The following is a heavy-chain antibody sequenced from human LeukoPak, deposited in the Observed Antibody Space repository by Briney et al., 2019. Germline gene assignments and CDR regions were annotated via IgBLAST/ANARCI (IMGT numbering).Heavy chain of an antibody. D-gene: IGHD2-15*01. V-gene: IGHV4-39*07. Sequence: SEALSLTCSVSGGSIRSGRHHWAWVRQPPGKGLEFIGSLDESGRPYYNAPLKSRVTISEDSSGKQFSLNLSSVTAADTAVYFCARDLGGYPFFMDVWGRGTTVIVSS. J-gene: IGHJ6*03. CDR3: ARDLGGYPFFMDV. CDR2: LDESGRP. CDR1: GGSIRSGRHH.